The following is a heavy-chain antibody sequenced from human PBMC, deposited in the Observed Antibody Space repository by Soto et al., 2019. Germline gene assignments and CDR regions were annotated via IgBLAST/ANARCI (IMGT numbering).Heavy chain of an antibody. V-gene: IGHV1-2*04. CDR1: GYTFTDYF. Sequence: QVQLVQSGAEVKKPGASVKVSCKASGYTFTDYFLHWVRQAPGQGLEWMGWVNPNRGGTSYAQKFKDWVTMPQDTPHNTAYMELRRLRADDTALYFCASETRLTAFDMCGQGTMVTVSS. CDR2: VNPNRGGT. D-gene: IGHD6-19*01. CDR3: ASETRLTAFDM. J-gene: IGHJ3*02.